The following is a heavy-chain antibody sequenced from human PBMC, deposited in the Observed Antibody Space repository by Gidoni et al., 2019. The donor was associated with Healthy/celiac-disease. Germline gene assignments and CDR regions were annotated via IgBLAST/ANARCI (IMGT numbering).Heavy chain of an antibody. Sequence: QVQLQESGPGLVKPSETLSLTCPVSGGSISSYYWSWIRQPPGKGLEWIGYIYYSGSTNYNPSLKSRVTISVDTSKNQFSLKLSSVTAADTAVYYCATSTHYGDPPPGFDYWGQGTLVTVSS. D-gene: IGHD4-17*01. CDR1: GGSISSYY. CDR3: ATSTHYGDPPPGFDY. CDR2: IYYSGST. V-gene: IGHV4-59*01. J-gene: IGHJ4*02.